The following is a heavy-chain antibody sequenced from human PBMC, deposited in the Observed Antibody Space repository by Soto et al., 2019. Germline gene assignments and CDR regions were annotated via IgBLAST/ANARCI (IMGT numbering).Heavy chain of an antibody. CDR2: IYYSGST. CDR3: ARAVKDVVVPAAKHVDP. CDR1: GGSISSGGYY. J-gene: IGHJ5*02. V-gene: IGHV4-31*03. Sequence: QVQLQESGPGLVKPSQTLSLTCTVSGGSISSGGYYWSWIRQHPGKGLEWIGYIYYSGSTYYNPSLKSRVTISVDTSKNQFSLKLSSVTAADTAVYYCARAVKDVVVPAAKHVDPWGQGTLVTVSS. D-gene: IGHD2-2*01.